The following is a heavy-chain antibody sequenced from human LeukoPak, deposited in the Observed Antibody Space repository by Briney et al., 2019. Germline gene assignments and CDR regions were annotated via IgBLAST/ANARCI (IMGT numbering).Heavy chain of an antibody. CDR3: AKKAAGYSYVWSGGDTYYFDY. CDR1: GLTFSSYA. Sequence: GGSLRLSCAPSGLTFSSYAMSWARQAPGKGLEWVSAISGSGGSTYYADSVKGRFTISRDNSKNTLYLQMNSLRAEDTAVYYCAKKAAGYSYVWSGGDTYYFDYWGQGTLVTVPS. D-gene: IGHD5-18*01. V-gene: IGHV3-23*01. J-gene: IGHJ4*02. CDR2: ISGSGGST.